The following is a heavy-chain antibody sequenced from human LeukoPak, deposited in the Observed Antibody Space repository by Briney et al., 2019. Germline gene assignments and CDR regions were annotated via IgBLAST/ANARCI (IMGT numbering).Heavy chain of an antibody. D-gene: IGHD2-8*01. CDR3: AKDSSGLMVYAKGLDY. CDR1: GFTFSSYG. Sequence: PGGSLRLSCAASGFTFSSYGMHWVRQAPGKGLEWVAVIWYDGSNKYYADSVKGRFTISRDNSKNTLYLQMNSLRAEDTAVYYCAKDSSGLMVYAKGLDYWGQGTLVTVSS. CDR2: IWYDGSNK. V-gene: IGHV3-30*02. J-gene: IGHJ4*02.